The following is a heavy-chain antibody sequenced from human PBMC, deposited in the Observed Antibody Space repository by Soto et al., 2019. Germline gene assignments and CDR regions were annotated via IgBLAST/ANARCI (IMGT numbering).Heavy chain of an antibody. D-gene: IGHD6-19*01. J-gene: IGHJ6*02. CDR1: GGTFSSYA. Sequence: SVKVSCKASGGTFSSYAISWVRQAPGQGLEWMGGIIPIFGTANYAQKFQGRVTITADESTSTAYMELSSLRSEDTAVYYCARDSVEAVYYYYYGMDVWGQGTTVTVSS. CDR2: IIPIFGTA. CDR3: ARDSVEAVYYYYYGMDV. V-gene: IGHV1-69*13.